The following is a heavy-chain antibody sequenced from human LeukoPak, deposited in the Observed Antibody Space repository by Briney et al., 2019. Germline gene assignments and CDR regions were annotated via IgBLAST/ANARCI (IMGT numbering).Heavy chain of an antibody. V-gene: IGHV4-30-2*01. CDR1: GGSISSGGYS. J-gene: IGHJ4*02. D-gene: IGHD4-17*01. CDR3: ARYIYGDHGRYFDY. Sequence: PSQTLSLTCAVSGGSISSGGYSWSWIRQPPGKGLEWIGYIYHSGSTYYNPSLKSRVTISVDTSKNQFSLKLSSVTAADTAVYYCARYIYGDHGRYFDYWGQGTLVTVSS. CDR2: IYHSGST.